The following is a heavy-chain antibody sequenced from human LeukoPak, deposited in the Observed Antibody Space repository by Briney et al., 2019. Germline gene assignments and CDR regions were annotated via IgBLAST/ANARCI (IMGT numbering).Heavy chain of an antibody. CDR1: DDSLTMYY. D-gene: IGHD4-11*01. J-gene: IGHJ6*03. CDR3: ARGRVSSSTWYSTYYYFFYMDF. V-gene: IGHV4-59*01. Sequence: PPETLSLTCTVSDDSLTMYYWTSIRQPPGKGLEWIGHVDHTGSIKFNPSPTGRVSIPTDTSNNSFSLRLRSVTAADTAVYFCARGRVSSSTWYSTYYYFFYMDFWGKGTTVTVSS. CDR2: VDHTGSI.